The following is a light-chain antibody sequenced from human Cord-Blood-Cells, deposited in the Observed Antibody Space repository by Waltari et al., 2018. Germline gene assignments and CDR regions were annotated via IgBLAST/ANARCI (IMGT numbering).Light chain of an antibody. CDR3: QQYDNLYT. CDR1: QDISNY. J-gene: IGKJ2*01. Sequence: DIQMTQSPSSLSASVGDRVTITCQARQDISNYLNWYQQKPGKAPKLLIYDESNLETVVPSRFSGSGSGTDFTFTISSRQPEDIATYYCQQYDNLYTFGQGTKLEIK. V-gene: IGKV1-33*01. CDR2: DES.